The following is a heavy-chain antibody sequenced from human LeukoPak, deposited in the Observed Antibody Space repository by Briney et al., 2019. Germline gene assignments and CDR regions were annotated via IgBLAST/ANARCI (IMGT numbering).Heavy chain of an antibody. D-gene: IGHD1-26*01. V-gene: IGHV3-48*03. CDR1: GFTFSSVE. Sequence: GGSLRLSCAASGFTFSSVEMNWVRQPPGKGLEWLSYISSSGSNIYYADSVKGRFTISRDNAKNSLYLQMNSLRAEDTAVYYCVRGTTLSRSYHLDPWGQGTLVTVSS. CDR3: VRGTTLSRSYHLDP. J-gene: IGHJ5*02. CDR2: ISSSGSNI.